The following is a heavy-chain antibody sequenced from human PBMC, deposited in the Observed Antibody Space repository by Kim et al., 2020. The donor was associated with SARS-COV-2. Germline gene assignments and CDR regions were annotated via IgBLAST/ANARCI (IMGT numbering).Heavy chain of an antibody. D-gene: IGHD3-10*01. J-gene: IGHJ4*02. Sequence: AESGKGRFTISRDNSKNTLYLQMNSLRAEDTAVYYCAKPRGSGSYLFFDYWGQGTLVTVSS. V-gene: IGHV3-23*01. CDR3: AKPRGSGSYLFFDY.